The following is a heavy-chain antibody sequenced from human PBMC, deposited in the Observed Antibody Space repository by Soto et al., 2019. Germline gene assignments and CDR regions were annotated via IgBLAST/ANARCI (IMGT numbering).Heavy chain of an antibody. D-gene: IGHD3-22*01. CDR2: ISGSGGST. CDR3: AKNVRVSLTMIVVVNFFDY. J-gene: IGHJ4*02. V-gene: IGHV3-23*01. CDR1: GFTFSSYA. Sequence: GGSLRLSCAASGFTFSSYAMSWVRQAPGKGLEWVSFISGSGGSTYYADSVKGRFTISRDNSKNTLYLQMNSLRAEDTAVYYCAKNVRVSLTMIVVVNFFDYWGQGTLVTVSS.